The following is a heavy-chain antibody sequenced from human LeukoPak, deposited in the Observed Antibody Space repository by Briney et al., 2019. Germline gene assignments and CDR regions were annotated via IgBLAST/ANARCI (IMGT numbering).Heavy chain of an antibody. J-gene: IGHJ5*02. CDR2: IITILDTA. CDR3: ARASRVNLRVGAAGGTGWFDP. CDR1: GGTFGNNA. D-gene: IGHD6-13*01. V-gene: IGHV1-69*01. Sequence: ASVKVSCKASGGTFGNNAISWLRQAPAEGPEWMGDIITILDTANYAQKFQGRLTITADESTSTAYMELSSLRSEDTAVYYCARASRVNLRVGAAGGTGWFDPWGQGTLVIVSS.